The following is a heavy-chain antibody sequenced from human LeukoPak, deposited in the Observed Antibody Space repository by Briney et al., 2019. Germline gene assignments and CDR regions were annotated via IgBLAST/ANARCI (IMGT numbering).Heavy chain of an antibody. CDR1: GFTFSTYW. CDR2: INQDASEI. Sequence: GGSLRLSCAASGFTFSTYWMNWYRQAPGKGLEWVGNINQDASEINYVDSVRGRFTISGDNAKNSLHLQMNSLRAEDTAVYYCARGGSSWYVRDFDYWGQGTLVTVSS. D-gene: IGHD6-13*01. CDR3: ARGGSSWYVRDFDY. J-gene: IGHJ4*02. V-gene: IGHV3-7*01.